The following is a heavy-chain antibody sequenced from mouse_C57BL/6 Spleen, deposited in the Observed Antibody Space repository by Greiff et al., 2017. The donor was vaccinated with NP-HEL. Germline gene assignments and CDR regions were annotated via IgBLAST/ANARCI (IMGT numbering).Heavy chain of an antibody. CDR2: ISYDGSN. D-gene: IGHD6-2*01. Sequence: ESGPGLVKPSQSLSLTCSVTGYSITSGYYWNWIRQVPGNKLEWMGYISYDGSNNYNPSLKNRISITRDTSKNQFCLKLNSVTTEDTATYYCARGLHYFDYWGQGTTLTVSS. V-gene: IGHV3-6*01. CDR3: ARGLHYFDY. J-gene: IGHJ2*01. CDR1: GYSITSGYY.